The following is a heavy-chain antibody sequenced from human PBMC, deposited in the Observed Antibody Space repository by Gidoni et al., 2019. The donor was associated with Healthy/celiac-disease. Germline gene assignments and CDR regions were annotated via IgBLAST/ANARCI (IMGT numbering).Heavy chain of an antibody. CDR1: GFTFSSYG. CDR3: ARETIVVVPAYYYYGMDV. Sequence: QVQLVESGGGVVQPGRSLRLSCAASGFTFSSYGMHWVRQAPGKGLEWVAVIWYDGSNKYYADSVKGRFTISRDNSKNTLYLQMKSLRAEDTAVYYCARETIVVVPAYYYYGMDVWGQGTTVTVSS. J-gene: IGHJ6*02. CDR2: IWYDGSNK. D-gene: IGHD2-2*01. V-gene: IGHV3-33*01.